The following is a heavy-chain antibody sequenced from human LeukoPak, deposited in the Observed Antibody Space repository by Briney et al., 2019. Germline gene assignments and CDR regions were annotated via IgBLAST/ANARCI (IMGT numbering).Heavy chain of an antibody. Sequence: GESLKISCKGSGYSFTSYWIGWVRQMPGKGLEWMGIIYPGDSDTRYSPSFQGQVTISADKSISTAYLQWSSLKASDTAMYYCARQTDDYPPGNWFDPWGQGTLVTVSS. CDR2: IYPGDSDT. CDR1: GYSFTSYW. CDR3: ARQTDDYPPGNWFDP. D-gene: IGHD4-11*01. V-gene: IGHV5-51*01. J-gene: IGHJ5*02.